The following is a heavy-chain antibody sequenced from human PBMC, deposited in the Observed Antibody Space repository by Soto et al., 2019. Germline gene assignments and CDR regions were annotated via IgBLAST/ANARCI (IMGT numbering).Heavy chain of an antibody. V-gene: IGHV3-30*18. Sequence: VGSLRLSCAASGFTFSSYWMHCVRDAPGRGLVWVSVISCDGSSKCYADSVKGRLTISRDNYKTTMYLQMDSLRAEDTAVYYWAKGGYVDWRLTGYWGQGTLVTVSS. CDR1: GFTFSSYW. CDR3: AKGGYVDWRLTGY. J-gene: IGHJ4*02. CDR2: ISCDGSSK. D-gene: IGHD3-9*01.